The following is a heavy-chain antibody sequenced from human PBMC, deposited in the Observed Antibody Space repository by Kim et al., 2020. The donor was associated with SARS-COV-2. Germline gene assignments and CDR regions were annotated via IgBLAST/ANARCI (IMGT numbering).Heavy chain of an antibody. D-gene: IGHD3-22*01. V-gene: IGHV1-69*13. CDR2: IIPIFGTA. J-gene: IGHJ4*02. CDR3: ARDRSYYDSSGYLLGY. CDR1: GGTFSSYA. Sequence: SVKVSCKASGGTFSSYAISWVRQAPGQGLEWMGGIIPIFGTANYAQKFQGRVTITADESTSTAYMELSSLRSEDTAVYYCARDRSYYDSSGYLLGYWGQGTLVTVSS.